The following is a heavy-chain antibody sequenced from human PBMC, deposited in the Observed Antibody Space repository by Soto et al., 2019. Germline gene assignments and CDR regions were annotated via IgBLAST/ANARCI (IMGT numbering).Heavy chain of an antibody. D-gene: IGHD4-17*01. CDR2: IYYSGST. J-gene: IGHJ4*02. CDR3: ARQSFRPTVTTIDY. V-gene: IGHV4-39*01. Sequence: SETLSLTCTVSGGSISSSSYYWGWIRQPPGKGLEWIGSIYYSGSTYYNPSLKSRVTISVDTSKNQFSLKLSSVTAADTAVYYCARQSFRPTVTTIDYWGQGTLVTVSS. CDR1: GGSISSSSYY.